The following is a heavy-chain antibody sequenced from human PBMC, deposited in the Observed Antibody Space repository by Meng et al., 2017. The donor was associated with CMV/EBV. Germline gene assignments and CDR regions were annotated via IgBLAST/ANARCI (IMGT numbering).Heavy chain of an antibody. Sequence: SETLSLTCAAYGGSFSGYYWSWIRQPPGKGLEWIGEINQSGSTNYNPSLKSRVTISVDTSKNQFSLKLSSVTAADTAVYYCARNPLNATYYDFWSGYYNYYYYGMDVWDQGTTVTVSS. CDR3: ARNPLNATYYDFWSGYYNYYYYGMDV. V-gene: IGHV4-34*01. J-gene: IGHJ6*02. CDR2: INQSGST. CDR1: GGSFSGYY. D-gene: IGHD3-3*01.